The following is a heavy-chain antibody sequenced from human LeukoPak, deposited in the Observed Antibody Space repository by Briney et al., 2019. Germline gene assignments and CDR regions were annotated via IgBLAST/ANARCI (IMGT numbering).Heavy chain of an antibody. V-gene: IGHV3-13*01. Sequence: GGSLRLSCAASGFTFSSYDMHWVRQATGKGLERVSAIGTAGDTYYPGSVKGRFTISRENAKNSLYLQMNSLRAGDTAVYYCARGPRIAVAANGDYYFDYWGQGTLVTVSS. CDR1: GFTFSSYD. CDR2: IGTAGDT. J-gene: IGHJ4*02. D-gene: IGHD6-19*01. CDR3: ARGPRIAVAANGDYYFDY.